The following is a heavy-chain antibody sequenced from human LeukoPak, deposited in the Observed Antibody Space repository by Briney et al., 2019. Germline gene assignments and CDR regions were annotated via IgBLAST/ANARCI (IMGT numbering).Heavy chain of an antibody. D-gene: IGHD4-17*01. CDR3: ARGGDYVGDAFDI. V-gene: IGHV4-34*01. CDR1: GGSFSGYY. Sequence: SETLSLTCAVYGGSFSGYYWSWIRQPPGKGLEWIGEINHSGSTNYNPSLKSQVTISVDTSKNQFSLKLSSVTAADTAVYYCARGGDYVGDAFDIWGQGTMVTVSS. CDR2: INHSGST. J-gene: IGHJ3*02.